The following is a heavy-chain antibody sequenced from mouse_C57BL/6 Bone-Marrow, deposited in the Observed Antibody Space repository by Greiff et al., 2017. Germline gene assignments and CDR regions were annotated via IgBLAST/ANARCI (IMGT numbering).Heavy chain of an antibody. CDR2: ISSGSSTI. V-gene: IGHV5-17*01. D-gene: IGHD1-1*01. CDR1: GFTFSDYG. J-gene: IGHJ1*03. Sequence: DVMLVESGGGLVKPGGSLKLSCAASGFTFSDYGMHWVRQAPEKGLEWVAYISSGSSTIYYADTVNGRFTISRDNAKNTLFLQMTSLRSEDTAMYYCARNYYGTHWYFDVWGTGTTVTVSS. CDR3: ARNYYGTHWYFDV.